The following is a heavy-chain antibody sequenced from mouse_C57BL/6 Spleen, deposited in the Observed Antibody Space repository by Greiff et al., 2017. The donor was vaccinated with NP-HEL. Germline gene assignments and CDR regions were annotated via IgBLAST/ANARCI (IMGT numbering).Heavy chain of an antibody. V-gene: IGHV14-4*01. CDR3: TLITTVVEGGFDY. CDR1: GFNIKDDY. CDR2: IDPENGDT. D-gene: IGHD1-1*01. Sequence: VQLQQSGAELVRPGASVKLSCTASGFNIKDDYMHWVKQRPEQGLEWIGWIDPENGDTEYASKFQGKATITADTSSNTAYLQLSSLTSEDTAVYYCTLITTVVEGGFDYWGQGTTLTVSS. J-gene: IGHJ2*01.